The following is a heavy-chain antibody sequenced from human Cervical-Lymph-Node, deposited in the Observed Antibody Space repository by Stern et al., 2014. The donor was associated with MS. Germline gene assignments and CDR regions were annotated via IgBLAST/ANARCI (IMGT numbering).Heavy chain of an antibody. Sequence: DQLVESGAVVKRPGSSVTVSCKSSGDTFSDHSISWVRRAPGHGLAWVGGIIPLLGAAVYAQMFQGRGTITAVESTTTAYMELSSLRSEDTAIYYCARGAYCGGDCYWGWFDSWGQGTLVTVSS. CDR1: GDTFSDHS. V-gene: IGHV1-69*01. CDR2: IIPLLGAA. J-gene: IGHJ5*01. D-gene: IGHD2-21*02. CDR3: ARGAYCGGDCYWGWFDS.